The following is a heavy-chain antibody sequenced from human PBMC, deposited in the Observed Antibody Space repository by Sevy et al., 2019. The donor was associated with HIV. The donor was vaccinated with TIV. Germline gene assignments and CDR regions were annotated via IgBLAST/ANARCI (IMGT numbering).Heavy chain of an antibody. CDR2: VSYDGGNK. CDR1: GFTFSNYD. D-gene: IGHD3-22*01. J-gene: IGHJ4*02. Sequence: GGSLRLSCAASGFTFSNYDMHWVRQAPGKGLEWVAVVSYDGGNKYYADSVKGRFTISRDNSKNTLYLQMSGLRAEDTAVYYCAKGYYFDSSGYYPLGFWGQGSLVTVSS. CDR3: AKGYYFDSSGYYPLGF. V-gene: IGHV3-30*18.